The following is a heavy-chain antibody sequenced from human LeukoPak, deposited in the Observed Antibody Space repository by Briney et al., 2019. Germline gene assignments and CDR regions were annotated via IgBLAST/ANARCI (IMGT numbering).Heavy chain of an antibody. CDR1: GFTFSSYG. CDR2: ISYGESNK. V-gene: IGHV3-30*18. J-gene: IGHJ4*02. CDR3: AKCGGGVPVAGSFGPFDY. Sequence: PGRSLRLSCAASGFTFSSYGMHWVRQAPGKGLEWVAVISYGESNKYYADSVKGRFTISRDNSKNTLYLQMNRLRAEDTAVYYCAKCGGGVPVAGSFGPFDYWGQGTLVTVSS. D-gene: IGHD2-2*01.